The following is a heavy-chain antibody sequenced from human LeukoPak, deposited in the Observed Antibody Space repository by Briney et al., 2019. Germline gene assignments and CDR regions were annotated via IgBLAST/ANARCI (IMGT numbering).Heavy chain of an antibody. Sequence: ASVKVSCKASGYTFTSYYMHWVRQAPGQGLEWMGIINPSGGSTSYAQKFHGRVTMTRDTSTSTVYMELSSLRSEDTAVYYCARDGAAYYYDTSYGMDVWGQGTTVTVSS. V-gene: IGHV1-46*01. J-gene: IGHJ6*02. CDR2: INPSGGST. CDR3: ARDGAAYYYDTSYGMDV. CDR1: GYTFTSYY. D-gene: IGHD3-22*01.